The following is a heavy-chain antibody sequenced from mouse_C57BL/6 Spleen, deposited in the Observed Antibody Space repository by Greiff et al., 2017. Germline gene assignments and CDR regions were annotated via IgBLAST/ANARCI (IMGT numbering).Heavy chain of an antibody. D-gene: IGHD1-1*01. V-gene: IGHV1-82*01. Sequence: QVQLQQSGPELVKPGASVKISCKASGYAFSSSWMNWVKQRPGKGLEWIGRIYPGDGDTNYNGKFKGKATLTADKSSSTAYMQLSRLTSEDSAVYFCARHGLYWYFDVWGTGTTVTVSS. CDR1: GYAFSSSW. CDR2: IYPGDGDT. CDR3: ARHGLYWYFDV. J-gene: IGHJ1*03.